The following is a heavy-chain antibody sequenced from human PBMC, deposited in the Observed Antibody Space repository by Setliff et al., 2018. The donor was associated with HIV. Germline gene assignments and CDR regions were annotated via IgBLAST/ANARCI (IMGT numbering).Heavy chain of an antibody. CDR3: ARGSCSSASCDLNFDY. CDR2: IGWNGVSI. J-gene: IGHJ4*02. V-gene: IGHV3-9*01. Sequence: GGSLRLSCAASGFTFDEYALHWVRQAPGKGLEWVSSIGWNGVSIAYADSVKGRFTISRDNAKNSLFLQMNSLGVEDTALYYCARGSCSSASCDLNFDYWGQGTLVTVSS. D-gene: IGHD2-2*01. CDR1: GFTFDEYA.